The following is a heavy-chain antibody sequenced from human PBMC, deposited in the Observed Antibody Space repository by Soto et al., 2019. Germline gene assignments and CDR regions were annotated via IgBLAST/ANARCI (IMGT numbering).Heavy chain of an antibody. D-gene: IGHD6-19*01. J-gene: IGHJ4*02. CDR1: GYTFTGYY. Sequence: QVQLVQSGAEVKKPGASVKVSCKTSGYTFTGYYIHWIRQAPGQGLEWMGWINPNSGDTNYSQEFQGRVTMTSDTSFTPAYVELTRLRSDDTAVYYCSRREQWLENFDSWVQGTLVTVSS. CDR3: SRREQWLENFDS. V-gene: IGHV1-2*02. CDR2: INPNSGDT.